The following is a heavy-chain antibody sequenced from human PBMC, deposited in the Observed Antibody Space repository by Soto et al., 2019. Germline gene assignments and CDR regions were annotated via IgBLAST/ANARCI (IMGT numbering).Heavy chain of an antibody. CDR1: GFTFSSYG. J-gene: IGHJ6*02. V-gene: IGHV3-30*18. CDR2: ISYDGSNK. CDR3: AKGRLRNYYGMDV. Sequence: QVQLVESGGGVVQPGRSLRLSCAASGFTFSSYGMHWVRQAPAKGLEWVAVISYDGSNKYYADSVKGRFTISRDNSKNTLYLQMNSLRAEDTAVYYCAKGRLRNYYGMDVWGQGTTVTVSS. D-gene: IGHD3-22*01.